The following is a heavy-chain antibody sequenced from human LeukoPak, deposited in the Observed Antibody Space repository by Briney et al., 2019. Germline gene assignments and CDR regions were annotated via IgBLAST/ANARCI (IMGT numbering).Heavy chain of an antibody. V-gene: IGHV3-74*01. CDR3: AKAMVRGVIIIGYFDY. D-gene: IGHD3-10*01. Sequence: SGGSLRLSCAASGFTFSNYWMHWVRQAPGKGLVWVSRINSDGINTSYADSVKGRFTISRDNAKNSLYLQMNSLRAEDTALYYCAKAMVRGVIIIGYFDYWGQGTLVTVSS. CDR2: INSDGINT. CDR1: GFTFSNYW. J-gene: IGHJ4*02.